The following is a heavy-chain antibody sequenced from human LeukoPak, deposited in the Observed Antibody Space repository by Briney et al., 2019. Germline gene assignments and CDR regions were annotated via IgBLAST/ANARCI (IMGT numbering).Heavy chain of an antibody. Sequence: ASVKVSCKASVYTFTGYYMHWVRQAPGQGLEWMGWINPNSGGTNYAQKFQGRVTMTRDTSISTAYMELSRLRSDDTAVYYCARALAAAGSLAEYFQHWGQGTLVTVSS. CDR3: ARALAAAGSLAEYFQH. D-gene: IGHD6-13*01. CDR1: VYTFTGYY. J-gene: IGHJ1*01. V-gene: IGHV1-2*02. CDR2: INPNSGGT.